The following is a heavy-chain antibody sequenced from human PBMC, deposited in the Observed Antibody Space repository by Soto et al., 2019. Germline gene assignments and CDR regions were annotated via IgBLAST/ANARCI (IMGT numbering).Heavy chain of an antibody. V-gene: IGHV4-31*03. D-gene: IGHD3-10*01. CDR2: IYYSGST. J-gene: IGHJ6*02. CDR1: GGSISSGGYY. CDR3: ARDRITRVSMDV. Sequence: SETLSLTCTVSGGSISSGGYYWSWIRQHPGKGLEWIGYIYYSGSTYYNPSLKSRVTISVDTSKNQFSLKLSSVTAADTAVYYCARDRITRVSMDVWGQGTTVTVSS.